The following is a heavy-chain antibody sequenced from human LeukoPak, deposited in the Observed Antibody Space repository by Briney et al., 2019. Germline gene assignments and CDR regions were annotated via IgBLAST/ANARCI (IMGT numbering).Heavy chain of an antibody. V-gene: IGHV1-3*01. J-gene: IGHJ4*02. D-gene: IGHD6-19*01. CDR2: INAGNGNT. CDR3: ARGRYSSGWYCIDY. Sequence: RASVKVSCKASGYTFTSYAMHWVRQAPGQRLEWMGWINAGNGNTKYSQKFQGRVTITRDTSASTAYMELSSLRSEDTAVYHCARGRYSSGWYCIDYWGQGTLVTVSS. CDR1: GYTFTSYA.